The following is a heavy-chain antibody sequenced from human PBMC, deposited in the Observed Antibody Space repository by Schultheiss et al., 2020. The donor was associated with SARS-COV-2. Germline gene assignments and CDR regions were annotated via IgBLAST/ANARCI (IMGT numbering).Heavy chain of an antibody. J-gene: IGHJ2*01. Sequence: GGSLRLSCAASGFTFSSYGMHWVRQAPGKGLEWVAVISYDGSNKYYADSVKGRFTISRDNSKNSLYLQMNSLRAEDTAVYYCARAVYSSGWYWYFDLWGRGTLVTVSS. CDR3: ARAVYSSGWYWYFDL. CDR1: GFTFSSYG. D-gene: IGHD6-19*01. CDR2: ISYDGSNK. V-gene: IGHV3-30*12.